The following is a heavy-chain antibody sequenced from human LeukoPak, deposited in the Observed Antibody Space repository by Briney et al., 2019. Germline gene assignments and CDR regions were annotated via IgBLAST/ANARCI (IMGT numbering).Heavy chain of an antibody. D-gene: IGHD3-10*01. J-gene: IGHJ4*02. CDR3: AKARFGEPTPFDY. V-gene: IGHV3-9*01. CDR2: ISWNSGSI. CDR1: GFTFDDYA. Sequence: PGGSLRLSCAASGFTFDDYAMHWVRQSPGKGLEGVSGISWNSGSIGYADSVKGRFTIPRDNAKNSLYLQMNSLRAEDTALYYCAKARFGEPTPFDYWGQGTLVTVSS.